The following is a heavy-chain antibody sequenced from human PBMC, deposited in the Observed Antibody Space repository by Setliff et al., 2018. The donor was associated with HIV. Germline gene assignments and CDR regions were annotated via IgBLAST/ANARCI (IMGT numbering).Heavy chain of an antibody. V-gene: IGHV5-51*01. D-gene: IGHD7-27*01. Sequence: GESLKISCKASGYSFNRYFIAWVRQMPGKGLEWMGIIYPGNPDTTYSPSFQGQVTISADKSISTAYLQWSSLKASDTAMYYCARNWGAPNQFDPWGQGTLVTVSS. J-gene: IGHJ5*02. CDR2: IYPGNPDT. CDR3: ARNWGAPNQFDP. CDR1: GYSFNRYF.